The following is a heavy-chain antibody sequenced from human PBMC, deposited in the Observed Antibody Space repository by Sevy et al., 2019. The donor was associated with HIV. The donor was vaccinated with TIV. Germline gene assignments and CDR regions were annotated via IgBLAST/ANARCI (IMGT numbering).Heavy chain of an antibody. Sequence: ASVKVSCKASGYNLNNYYIHWVRQAPGQGLEWMGLINPSGGSTSYAQKFQGRVTMTRDTSTSTLHMEMSSLRSEETAVYYCARVYYYDYSGPGYWGQGTLVTVSS. CDR3: ARVYYYDYSGPGY. CDR2: INPSGGST. CDR1: GYNLNNYY. V-gene: IGHV1-46*02. J-gene: IGHJ4*02. D-gene: IGHD3-22*01.